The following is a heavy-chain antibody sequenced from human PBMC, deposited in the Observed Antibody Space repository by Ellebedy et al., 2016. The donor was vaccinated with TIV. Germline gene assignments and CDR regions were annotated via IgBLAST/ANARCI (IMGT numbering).Heavy chain of an antibody. CDR1: GGSISSSSYY. CDR3: ARGPPSGYTYG. J-gene: IGHJ4*02. CDR2: IYYSGSA. D-gene: IGHD5-18*01. Sequence: SETLSLTCTVSGGSISSSSYYCSWIRQPPGKGLEWIGYIYYSGSANYNPSLKSRVTISVDTSKNQVSLKLTSVTAADTAVYYCARGPPSGYTYGWGQGTLVTVSS. V-gene: IGHV4-61*01.